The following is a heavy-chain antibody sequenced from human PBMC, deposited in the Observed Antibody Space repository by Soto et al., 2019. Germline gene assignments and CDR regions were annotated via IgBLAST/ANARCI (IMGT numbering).Heavy chain of an antibody. CDR1: GFTFSIYA. J-gene: IGHJ4*02. CDR2: IIGAGAP. V-gene: IGHV3-23*01. Sequence: EVQLLESGGGLVQPGGSPRLSCAASGFTFSIYAMNWVRQAPGKGLEWVAGIIGAGAPYYADPVKGRFTISRDNSKNTLYLQINSLRDEDTALYFCAKDVTPDSRWDIDYWGQGTLVTVSS. CDR3: AKDVTPDSRWDIDY. D-gene: IGHD1-26*01.